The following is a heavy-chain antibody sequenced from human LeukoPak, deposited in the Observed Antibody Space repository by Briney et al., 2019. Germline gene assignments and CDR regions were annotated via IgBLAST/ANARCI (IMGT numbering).Heavy chain of an antibody. V-gene: IGHV3-30*18. CDR3: AKDRYSYAFEYSDS. CDR2: ISNDGSKK. J-gene: IGHJ4*02. Sequence: GGSLRLSCAASGFTSSSYGMHWVRQAPGKGLDWVAVISNDGSKKYYADSVKGRFTISRDNSKNTLSLQVSSLRTEDTAVYYCAKDRYSYAFEYSDSWGQGTLVTVSS. CDR1: GFTSSSYG. D-gene: IGHD5-18*01.